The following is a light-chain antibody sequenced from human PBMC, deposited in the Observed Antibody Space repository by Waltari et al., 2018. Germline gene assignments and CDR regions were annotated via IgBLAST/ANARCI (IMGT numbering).Light chain of an antibody. V-gene: IGLV2-23*02. J-gene: IGLJ1*01. Sequence: QSALNQPASVSGSPGQSITISCTGTSSDVGSYNLVSWYQQHPGKAPKLMIYEVSKRPSGVSNRFSGSKSGNTASLTISGLQAEDEAGYYCCSYAGSSTLWVFGTGTKVTVL. CDR3: CSYAGSSTLWV. CDR1: SSDVGSYNL. CDR2: EVS.